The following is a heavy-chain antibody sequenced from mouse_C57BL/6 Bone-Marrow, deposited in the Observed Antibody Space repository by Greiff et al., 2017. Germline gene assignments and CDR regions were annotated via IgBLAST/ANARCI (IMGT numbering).Heavy chain of an antibody. V-gene: IGHV1-59*01. CDR1: GYTFTSYW. CDR2: IDPSDSYT. CDR3: ARDYYGPLFAY. Sequence: QVQLQQPGAELVRPGTSVKLSCKASGYTFTSYWMHWVKQRPGQGLEWIGVIDPSDSYTNYNQKFKGKATLTVDTSSSTAYMQLSSLASEDSAVYYCARDYYGPLFAYWGQGTLVTVSA. J-gene: IGHJ3*01. D-gene: IGHD1-1*01.